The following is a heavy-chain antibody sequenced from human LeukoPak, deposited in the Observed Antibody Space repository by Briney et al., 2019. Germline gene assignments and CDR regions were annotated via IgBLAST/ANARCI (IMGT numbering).Heavy chain of an antibody. CDR2: ISSRSDYI. CDR3: ARDPPDNWNFEYNWFDP. V-gene: IGHV3-21*04. D-gene: IGHD1-1*01. J-gene: IGHJ5*02. Sequence: PGGSLRLSCAASGFSFSTYSMNWVRQAPGKGLEWVSSISSRSDYIYYADSVKGRFTISRDNAKNSLYLQMNSLRAEDTALYYCARDPPDNWNFEYNWFDPWGQGTLVTVSS. CDR1: GFSFSTYS.